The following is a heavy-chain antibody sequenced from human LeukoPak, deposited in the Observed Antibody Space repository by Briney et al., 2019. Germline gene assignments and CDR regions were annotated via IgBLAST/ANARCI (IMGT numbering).Heavy chain of an antibody. Sequence: SETLSLTCTVSGGSISDYYWSWIRQPAGKGLEWIGRIYTTGSTDYNPSLKSRVTISVDTSKNQFSLKLSSVTAADTAVYYCARFERGFEEAYYFDYWGQGTLVTVSS. V-gene: IGHV4-4*07. CDR1: GGSISDYY. D-gene: IGHD3-10*01. CDR3: ARFERGFEEAYYFDY. J-gene: IGHJ4*02. CDR2: IYTTGST.